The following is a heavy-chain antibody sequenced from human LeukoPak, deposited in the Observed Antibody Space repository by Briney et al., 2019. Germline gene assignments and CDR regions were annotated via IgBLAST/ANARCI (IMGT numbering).Heavy chain of an antibody. CDR3: AKENFMGDCSSTSCYSLDGVDY. CDR2: IRYDGSNK. Sequence: GGSLRLSCAASGFTFSSYGMHWVRQAPGKGLEWVAFIRYDGSNKYYADSVKGRFTISRDNSKNTLYLQMDSLRAEDTAVYYCAKENFMGDCSSTSCYSLDGVDYWGQGTLVTVSS. CDR1: GFTFSSYG. D-gene: IGHD2-2*01. J-gene: IGHJ4*02. V-gene: IGHV3-30*02.